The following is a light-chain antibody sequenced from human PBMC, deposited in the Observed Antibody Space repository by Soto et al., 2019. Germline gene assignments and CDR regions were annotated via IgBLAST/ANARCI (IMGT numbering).Light chain of an antibody. V-gene: IGLV1-47*01. CDR2: RSD. J-gene: IGLJ2*01. Sequence: QSALTQPPSVSGTPGQRVSISCSGDSSTFANNYVHWYQQVPGAAPKLLIYRSDQRPSGVPERFSGSKSGTSVSLTISGLRPEDEAQYYCAAYTGNWNGPVFGGGTKLTVL. CDR3: AAYTGNWNGPV. CDR1: SSTFANNY.